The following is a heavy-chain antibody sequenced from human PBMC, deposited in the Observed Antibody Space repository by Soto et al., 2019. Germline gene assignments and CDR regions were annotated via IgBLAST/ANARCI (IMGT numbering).Heavy chain of an antibody. V-gene: IGHV4-59*01. Sequence: PSETLSLTCTVSGFSISSYYWSGIRQPPGKGLEWIGYISYSGSTDYNPSLKSRVTISVDTSKTQFSLRLTSVTSADTAVYYCARQPRPAGVPTNWFDPWGQGTLVTVSS. CDR1: GFSISSYY. D-gene: IGHD2-2*01. CDR2: ISYSGST. J-gene: IGHJ5*02. CDR3: ARQPRPAGVPTNWFDP.